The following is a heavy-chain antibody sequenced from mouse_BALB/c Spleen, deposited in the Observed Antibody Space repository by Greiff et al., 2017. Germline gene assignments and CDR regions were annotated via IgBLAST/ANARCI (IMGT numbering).Heavy chain of an antibody. J-gene: IGHJ4*01. D-gene: IGHD2-1*01. CDR3: ASSIYYGNHYYAMDY. CDR1: GYAFSSSW. CDR2: IYPGDGDT. Sequence: QVKLQESGPELVKPGASVKISCKASGYAFSSSWMNWVKQRPGQGLEWIGRIYPGDGDTNYNGKFKGKATLTADKSSSTAYMQLSSLTSVDSAVYFCASSIYYGNHYYAMDYWGQGTSVTVSS. V-gene: IGHV1-82*01.